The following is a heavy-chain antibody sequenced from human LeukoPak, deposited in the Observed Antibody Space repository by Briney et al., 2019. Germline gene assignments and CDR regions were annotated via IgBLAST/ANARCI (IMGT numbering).Heavy chain of an antibody. CDR3: ARALAATGIFDY. Sequence: SQTLSLTCAISGDSVSSNSAAWIWIRQSPSRGLELLGRTYYRSKWYSDYALSVKSRMTINPDTSKNRFSLQLDPVTPEDTAVYYCARALAATGIFDYWGQGTLVTVSS. D-gene: IGHD6-13*01. J-gene: IGHJ4*02. CDR2: TYYRSKWYS. V-gene: IGHV6-1*01. CDR1: GDSVSSNSAA.